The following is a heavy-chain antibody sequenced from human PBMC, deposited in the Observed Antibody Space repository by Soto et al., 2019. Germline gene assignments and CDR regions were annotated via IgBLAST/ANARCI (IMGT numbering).Heavy chain of an antibody. CDR1: GFAFDAYS. Sequence: PGGSLRLSCAPSGFAFDAYSLHWVRQAPGKGLEWVAVISYDASSTFYSASVKGRFTISRDNSKNTLYLQMNSLRAEDTAVYYCARDFYGSLSYSLDYWGQGTPVTVSS. J-gene: IGHJ4*02. CDR3: ARDFYGSLSYSLDY. V-gene: IGHV3-30-3*01. CDR2: ISYDASST. D-gene: IGHD3-10*01.